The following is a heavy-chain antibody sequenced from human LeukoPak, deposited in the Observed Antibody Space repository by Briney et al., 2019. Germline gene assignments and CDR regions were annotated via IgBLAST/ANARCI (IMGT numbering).Heavy chain of an antibody. J-gene: IGHJ4*02. CDR2: ISGGGVSA. Sequence: PGGSLRLSCAASGFSLSAYWMTWVRQAPGKGLEWVSVISGGGVSAYDADSVKGRFTISRDNSKNTVYLQMNSLRAEDTAVYYCAKAFTSYWGGDFDYWGQGTLVTVSS. V-gene: IGHV3-23*01. CDR3: AKAFTSYWGGDFDY. CDR1: GFSLSAYW. D-gene: IGHD3-16*01.